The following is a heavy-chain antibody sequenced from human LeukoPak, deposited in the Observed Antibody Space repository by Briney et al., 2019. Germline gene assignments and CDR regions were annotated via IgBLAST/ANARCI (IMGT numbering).Heavy chain of an antibody. CDR1: GFTFSSYS. D-gene: IGHD2-15*01. CDR3: ARSDCSGGSCYRY. CDR2: ISYDGSNK. J-gene: IGHJ4*02. V-gene: IGHV3-30*03. Sequence: GGSLRLSCAASGFTFSSYSMNWVRQAPGKGLEWVAVISYDGSNKYYADSVKGRFTISRDNSKNTLYLQMNSLRAEDTAVYYCARSDCSGGSCYRYWGQGTLVAVSS.